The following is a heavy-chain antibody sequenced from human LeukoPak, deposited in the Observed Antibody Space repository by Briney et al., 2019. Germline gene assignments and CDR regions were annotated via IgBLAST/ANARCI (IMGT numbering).Heavy chain of an antibody. CDR2: ISSSGSII. D-gene: IGHD3-10*01. Sequence: GGSLRLSCVVSGFSFSTYSLNWIRQAPGKGLEWVSYISSSGSIIYYADSVKGRFTISRDNAKNSLYLQMNGLRAEDTAVYYCARDLYYYGSGSFGKYYYYGMDVWGQGTTVTVSS. CDR3: ARDLYYYGSGSFGKYYYYGMDV. CDR1: GFSFSTYS. J-gene: IGHJ6*02. V-gene: IGHV3-48*04.